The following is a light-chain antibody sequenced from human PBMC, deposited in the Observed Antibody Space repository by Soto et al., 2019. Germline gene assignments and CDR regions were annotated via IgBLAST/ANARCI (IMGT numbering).Light chain of an antibody. Sequence: ARTEPGWVCGYIGQAITIFRNESSSHIGSSNLVSWYQHHSGKAPKLIIYEGNKRPSGVSNRFSGSKSGKTASLTISGLQAYDEGTYYCCSYAGSSPPSVFVT. CDR1: SSHIGSSNL. J-gene: IGLJ1*01. CDR2: EGN. CDR3: CSYAGSSPPSV. V-gene: IGLV2-23*01.